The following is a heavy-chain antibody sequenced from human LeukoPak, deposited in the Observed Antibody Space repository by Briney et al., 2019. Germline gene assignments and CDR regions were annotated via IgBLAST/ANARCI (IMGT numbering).Heavy chain of an antibody. J-gene: IGHJ5*02. V-gene: IGHV3-23*01. D-gene: IGHD3-3*01. Sequence: GGSLRLSCAASGFTFSSYAMSWVRQAPGKGLEWVSAISGSGGSTYYADSVKGRFTISRDNSKNTLYLQMNSLRAEDTAVYYCAKTSHYDFWSGHQTNWFDHWGQGTLVTVSS. CDR1: GFTFSSYA. CDR3: AKTSHYDFWSGHQTNWFDH. CDR2: ISGSGGST.